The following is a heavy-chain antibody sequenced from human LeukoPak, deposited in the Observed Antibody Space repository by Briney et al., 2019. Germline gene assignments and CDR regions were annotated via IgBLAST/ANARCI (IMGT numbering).Heavy chain of an antibody. J-gene: IGHJ4*02. CDR3: AKDNRRHYTSGPNPDSLH. V-gene: IGHV3-9*01. CDR1: GFIFNNYA. Sequence: GGSLRLSCADSGFIFNNYAMHWVRQPPGKGLEWVSGISWNSGTIDYADSVRGRFTISRDNAKNSLYLQMDSLRVEDTAFYYCAKDNRRHYTSGPNPDSLHWGQGALVTVSS. D-gene: IGHD6-19*01. CDR2: ISWNSGTI.